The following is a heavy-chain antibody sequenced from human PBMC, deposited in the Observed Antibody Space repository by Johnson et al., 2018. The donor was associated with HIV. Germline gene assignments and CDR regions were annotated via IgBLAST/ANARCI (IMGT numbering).Heavy chain of an antibody. CDR3: AREKTTPDAFDI. CDR1: GFNFDDYA. V-gene: IGHV3-20*04. J-gene: IGHJ3*02. Sequence: VQLVESGGGVVRPGGSLRLSCAASGFNFDDYAMSWVRQVPGKGLEGVSGINWNGGSIGYADSVKGRFTISRDNSKNTLYLQMNSLRAEDTAVYYCAREKTTPDAFDIWGQGTMVTVSS. CDR2: INWNGGSI. D-gene: IGHD4-11*01.